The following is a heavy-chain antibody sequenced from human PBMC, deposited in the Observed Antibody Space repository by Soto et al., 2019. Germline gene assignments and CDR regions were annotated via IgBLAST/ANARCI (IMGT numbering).Heavy chain of an antibody. J-gene: IGHJ6*03. CDR2: INHSGST. D-gene: IGHD2-15*01. V-gene: IGHV4-34*01. Sequence: SETLSLTCAVYGGSFSGYYWSWIRQPPGKGLEWIGEINHSGSTNYNPSLKSRVTISVDTSKNQFSLKLSSVTAADTAVYYCARGTKGRVAATLYYYMDVWGKGTTVTVSS. CDR3: ARGTKGRVAATLYYYMDV. CDR1: GGSFSGYY.